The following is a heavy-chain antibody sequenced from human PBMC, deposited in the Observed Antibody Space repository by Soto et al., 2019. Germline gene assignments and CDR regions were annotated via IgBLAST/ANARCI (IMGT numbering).Heavy chain of an antibody. J-gene: IGHJ4*02. CDR2: VSFRGDI. CDR3: ARGCSSASCYYY. CDR1: GFMFSSYT. D-gene: IGHD2-2*01. Sequence: EVQLVESGGGLVKPGGSLRLSCTASGFMFSSYTMNWVRQAPGKGLEWVSSVSFRGDIYYADSLEGRFTISRDDAMNSLSLQMNSLRAEDTAVYYCARGCSSASCYYYWGQGTLVTVSS. V-gene: IGHV3-21*01.